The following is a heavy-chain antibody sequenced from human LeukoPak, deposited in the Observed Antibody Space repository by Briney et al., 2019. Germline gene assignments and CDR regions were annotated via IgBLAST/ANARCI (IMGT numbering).Heavy chain of an antibody. CDR2: IYYSGST. J-gene: IGHJ4*02. V-gene: IGHV4-39*01. Sequence: SETLSLNCTVSSGSISSSSYYWDWIRQPPGKGLEWIGNIYYSGSTYYNPSLKSRVTISVDTSQSQFSLRLSSVTAADTAVYYCARYDSGGFYRNFDYWGQGTLVTVSS. CDR1: SGSISSSSYY. D-gene: IGHD3-22*01. CDR3: ARYDSGGFYRNFDY.